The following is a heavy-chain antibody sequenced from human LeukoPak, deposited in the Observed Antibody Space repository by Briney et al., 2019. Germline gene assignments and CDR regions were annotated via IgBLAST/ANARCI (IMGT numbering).Heavy chain of an antibody. Sequence: SETLSLTCTVSGGSISSYYWSWIRQPPGKGLEGIGYIYYSGSTNYNPSLKSRVTISVDTSKNQFSLKLSSVTAADTAVYYCAKHDFGYTNFYYWGQGTLVTVSS. CDR3: AKHDFGYTNFYY. D-gene: IGHD4-17*01. J-gene: IGHJ4*02. CDR1: GGSISSYY. V-gene: IGHV4-59*08. CDR2: IYYSGST.